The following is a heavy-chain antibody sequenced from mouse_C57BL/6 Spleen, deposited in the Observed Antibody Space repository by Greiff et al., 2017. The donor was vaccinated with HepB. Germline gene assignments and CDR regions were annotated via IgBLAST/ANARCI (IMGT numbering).Heavy chain of an antibody. J-gene: IGHJ4*01. CDR3: AREDDGYSYAMDY. V-gene: IGHV1-78*01. D-gene: IGHD2-3*01. Sequence: VQLQQSDAELVKPGASVKISCKVSGYTFTDHPIHWMKQRPEQGLEWIGYIYPRDGSTKYNEKFKGKATLTADKSSSTAYMQLNSLTSEDSAVYFCAREDDGYSYAMDYWGQGTSVTVSS. CDR1: GYTFTDHP. CDR2: IYPRDGST.